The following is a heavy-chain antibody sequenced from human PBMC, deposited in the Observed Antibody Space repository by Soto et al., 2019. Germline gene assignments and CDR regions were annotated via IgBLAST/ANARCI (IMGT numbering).Heavy chain of an antibody. Sequence: GGSLRLSCAASGFTFSSYAMSWVRQAPGKGLEWVSAISGSGGSTYYADSVKGRFTISRDNSKNTLYLQMNSLRAEDTAVYYCAKTGPTYYDFWSGLSAPFWGQGTLVTVSS. CDR2: ISGSGGST. CDR1: GFTFSSYA. CDR3: AKTGPTYYDFWSGLSAPF. V-gene: IGHV3-23*01. D-gene: IGHD3-3*01. J-gene: IGHJ4*02.